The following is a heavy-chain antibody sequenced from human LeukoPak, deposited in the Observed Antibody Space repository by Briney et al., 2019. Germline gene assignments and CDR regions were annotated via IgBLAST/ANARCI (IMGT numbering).Heavy chain of an antibody. CDR3: AKGLGPGSVLARPLHY. CDR2: ISSDGYRT. V-gene: IGHV3-30*18. J-gene: IGHJ4*02. D-gene: IGHD3-10*01. Sequence: PGGSLRLSCAASGFPFSTYDMHWVRQAPDKGLQWVAVISSDGYRTDYPDSVRGRFTISRDNFNNTVDLQMISVTAEDTAMYFCAKGLGPGSVLARPLHYWGQGTLVTVSS. CDR1: GFPFSTYD.